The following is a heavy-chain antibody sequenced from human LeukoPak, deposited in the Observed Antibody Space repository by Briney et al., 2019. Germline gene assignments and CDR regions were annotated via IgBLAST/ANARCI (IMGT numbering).Heavy chain of an antibody. CDR3: TTDLYYDSSGYYYIPHFDY. V-gene: IGHV3-15*01. J-gene: IGHJ4*02. CDR1: GFPFSNAW. Sequence: GSLELSCAASGFPFSNAWMSWVRQAPGKGLEWVGRIKSKTDGGTTDYAAPVKGRFTISRDDSKNTLYLQMNSLKTEDTAVYYCTTDLYYDSSGYYYIPHFDYWGQGTLVTVSS. D-gene: IGHD3-22*01. CDR2: IKSKTDGGTT.